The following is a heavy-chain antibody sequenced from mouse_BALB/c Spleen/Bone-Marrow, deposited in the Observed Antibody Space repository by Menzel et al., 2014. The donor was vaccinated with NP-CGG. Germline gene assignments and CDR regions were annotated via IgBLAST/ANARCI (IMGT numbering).Heavy chain of an antibody. Sequence: EVKLMESGGGLVKPGGSLKLSCAASGFTFSDYYVYWVRQTPEKRLEWVAIISDGGSYTYYPDSVKGRFTISRDNAKNNLYMQMSSLKSDDTAMYYCARDRAYYRYDGYYYAMDYWGQGTSVTVSS. CDR2: ISDGGSYT. J-gene: IGHJ4*01. V-gene: IGHV5-4*02. D-gene: IGHD2-14*01. CDR1: GFTFSDYY. CDR3: ARDRAYYRYDGYYYAMDY.